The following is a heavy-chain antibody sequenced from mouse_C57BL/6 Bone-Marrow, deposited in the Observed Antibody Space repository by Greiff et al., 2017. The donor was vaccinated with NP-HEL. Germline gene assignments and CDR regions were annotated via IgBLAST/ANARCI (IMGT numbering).Heavy chain of an antibody. J-gene: IGHJ2*01. CDR3: ARLNYYGG. D-gene: IGHD1-1*02. V-gene: IGHV1-81*01. Sequence: QVQLQQSGAELARPGASVKLSCKASGYTFTSYGISWVKQRTGQGLEWIGEIYPRSGNTYYNEKFKGKATLTADKSSSTAYMELRSLTSEDSAVYFCARLNYYGGWGQGTTLTVSS. CDR1: GYTFTSYG. CDR2: IYPRSGNT.